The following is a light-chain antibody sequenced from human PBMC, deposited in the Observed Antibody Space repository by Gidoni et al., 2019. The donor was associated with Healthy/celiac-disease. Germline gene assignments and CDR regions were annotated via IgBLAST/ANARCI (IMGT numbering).Light chain of an antibody. CDR1: ALPKQY. CDR2: KDS. CDR3: QSADSSGTYEV. V-gene: IGLV3-25*03. Sequence: SYELTQPPPVSVPPGQTARITCSGDALPKQYAYWYQQKPGQAPVLVIYKDSERPSGIPERFSGSSSGTTVTLTISGVQAEDEADYYCQSADSSGTYEVFGGGTKLTVL. J-gene: IGLJ2*01.